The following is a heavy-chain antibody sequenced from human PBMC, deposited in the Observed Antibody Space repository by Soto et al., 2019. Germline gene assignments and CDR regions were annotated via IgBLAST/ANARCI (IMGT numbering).Heavy chain of an antibody. Sequence: GGSLRLSCAASGFTFSSYGMHWVRQAPGKGLEWVAVISYDGSNKYYADSVKGRFTISRDNSKNTLYLQMNSLRAEDTAVYYCAKSYIVLMVYAPIYGMDVWGQGPTVTVSS. CDR1: GFTFSSYG. CDR2: ISYDGSNK. V-gene: IGHV3-30*18. CDR3: AKSYIVLMVYAPIYGMDV. J-gene: IGHJ6*02. D-gene: IGHD2-8*01.